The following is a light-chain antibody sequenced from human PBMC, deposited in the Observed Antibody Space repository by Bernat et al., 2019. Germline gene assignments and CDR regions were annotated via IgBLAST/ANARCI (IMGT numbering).Light chain of an antibody. CDR3: QQYGSSPYT. Sequence: EIVLTQSPGTLSLSPGERATLSCRASQSVSSSYLAWYQQKPGQAPRLLMYGASSRATGIPDRFSGSGSGTDLTLTISRLEREDFAVYYCQQYGSSPYTFGQGTKLEIK. CDR2: GAS. V-gene: IGKV3-20*01. J-gene: IGKJ2*01. CDR1: QSVSSSY.